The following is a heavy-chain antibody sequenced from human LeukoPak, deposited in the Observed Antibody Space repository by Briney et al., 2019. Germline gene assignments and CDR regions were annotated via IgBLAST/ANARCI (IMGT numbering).Heavy chain of an antibody. CDR2: INPSGGST. CDR3: ASSIAVAALISH. J-gene: IGHJ1*01. CDR1: GYTFTSYY. Sequence: GASVKVSCXASGYTFTSYYMHWVRQAPGRGLEWMGIINPSGGSTSYAQKFQGRVTMTRDTSTSTVYMELSSLRSEDTAVYYCASSIAVAALISHWGQGTLVTVSS. D-gene: IGHD6-19*01. V-gene: IGHV1-46*01.